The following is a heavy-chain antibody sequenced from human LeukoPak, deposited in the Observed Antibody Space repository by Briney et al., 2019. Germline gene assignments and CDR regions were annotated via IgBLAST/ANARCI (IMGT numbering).Heavy chain of an antibody. Sequence: ASVKVSCKASGYTFTSYGLSWVRQAPGQGLEWMAWINPRSGGTKYAQNFQGRVTMTRDTSISAGYMELNSLTSDDTAVYFCARGSSISGTTVPSDYWGQGTLVTVSS. CDR3: ARGSSISGTTVPSDY. CDR1: GYTFTSYG. D-gene: IGHD1-7*01. V-gene: IGHV1-2*02. CDR2: INPRSGGT. J-gene: IGHJ4*02.